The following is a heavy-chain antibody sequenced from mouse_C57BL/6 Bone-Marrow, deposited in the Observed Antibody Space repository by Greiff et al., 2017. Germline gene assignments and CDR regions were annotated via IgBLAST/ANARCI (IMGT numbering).Heavy chain of an antibody. CDR3: TEEYFDV. CDR2: IDPENGDT. J-gene: IGHJ1*03. Sequence: VQLQQSGAELVRPGASVKLSCTASGFNIKDDYMHWVKQRPEQGLEWIGWIDPENGDTEYASKFQGKATITADTSSNTAYLQLSSLTAEDTAVYYCTEEYFDVWGTGTTVTVAS. V-gene: IGHV14-4*01. CDR1: GFNIKDDY.